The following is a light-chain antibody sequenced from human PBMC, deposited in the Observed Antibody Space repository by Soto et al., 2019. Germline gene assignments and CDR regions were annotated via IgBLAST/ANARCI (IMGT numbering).Light chain of an antibody. CDR1: SSNIGNNF. V-gene: IGLV1-51*01. J-gene: IGLJ3*02. CDR2: DNN. Sequence: QPVLTQPPSVSAAPEQDVSISCSGSSSNIGNNFVSWYHQIPGTAPKLLIYDNNKRPSGTPDRFSGSKSGTSATLAITGLQTGDEAEYYCGTWDSRLSVWVFGGGTKLTVL. CDR3: GTWDSRLSVWV.